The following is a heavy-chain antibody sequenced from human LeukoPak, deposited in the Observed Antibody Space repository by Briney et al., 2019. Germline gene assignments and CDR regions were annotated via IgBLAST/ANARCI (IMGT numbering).Heavy chain of an antibody. V-gene: IGHV1-8*02. Sequence: ASVKVSCKASGYTFTGYYMHWVRQATGQGLEWMGWMNPNSGNTGYAQKFQGRVTMTRNTSISTAYMELSSLRSEDTAVYYCARGIVGATSDWFDPWGQGTLVTVSS. D-gene: IGHD1-26*01. J-gene: IGHJ5*02. CDR1: GYTFTGYY. CDR2: MNPNSGNT. CDR3: ARGIVGATSDWFDP.